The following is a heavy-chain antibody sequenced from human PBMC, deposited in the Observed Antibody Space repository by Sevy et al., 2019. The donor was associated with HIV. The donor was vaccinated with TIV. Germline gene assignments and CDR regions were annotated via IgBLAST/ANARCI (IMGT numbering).Heavy chain of an antibody. Sequence: GGSLRLSCAASGFIFSSYVMIWVRQAPGKGLEWVSSISGSGGYTYYADSVKGRFTISRDNSNNMLYLQMNSLRAEDTAIYYCEAITTAGRDYWGQGTLVTVSS. J-gene: IGHJ4*02. V-gene: IGHV3-23*01. CDR2: ISGSGGYT. CDR1: GFIFSSYV. CDR3: EAITTAGRDY. D-gene: IGHD1-1*01.